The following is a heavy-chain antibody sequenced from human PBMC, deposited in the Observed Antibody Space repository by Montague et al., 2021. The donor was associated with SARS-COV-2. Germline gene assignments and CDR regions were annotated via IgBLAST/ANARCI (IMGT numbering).Heavy chain of an antibody. CDR1: GGSISSSNW. J-gene: IGHJ6*02. CDR3: ARERIEYSGYDLDYYYYGMDV. CDR2: IYHSGST. D-gene: IGHD5-12*01. Sequence: SETLSLTCAVSGGSISSSNWWSWVRQPPGKGLEWIGEIYHSGSTNYNPSLKSRVTISVDKSKNQFSLKLSSVTAADTAVYYCARERIEYSGYDLDYYYYGMDVWGQGTTVTVFS. V-gene: IGHV4-4*02.